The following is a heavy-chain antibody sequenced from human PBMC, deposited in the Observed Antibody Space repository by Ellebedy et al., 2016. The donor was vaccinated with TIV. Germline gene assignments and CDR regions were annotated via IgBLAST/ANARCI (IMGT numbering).Heavy chain of an antibody. CDR3: AHDPRAAVTPYYFDH. D-gene: IGHD4-17*01. CDR2: IASSGSFI. J-gene: IGHJ4*02. V-gene: IGHV3-21*04. CDR1: DFIFNTYT. Sequence: GGSLRLXXAASDFIFNTYTMNWVRQAPGKGLEWVSSIASSGSFISYADSVKGRFAISRDNSKNTLYLQMDSLRAEDTAIYYCAHDPRAAVTPYYFDHWGQGTLVTVSS.